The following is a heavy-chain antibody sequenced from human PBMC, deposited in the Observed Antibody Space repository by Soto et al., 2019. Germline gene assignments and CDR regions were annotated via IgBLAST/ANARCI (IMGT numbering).Heavy chain of an antibody. CDR3: GNNRAGFDY. V-gene: IGHV3-30*18. J-gene: IGHJ4*02. Sequence: GGSLRLSCAASGYTFSGYGMHWVRQAPGKGLEWVAFISYDGSNKDYADSVKGRFTISRDNSKNTLYLQVDSLRTEDTAVYYCGNNRAGFDYWGRGTLVTVSS. CDR2: ISYDGSNK. CDR1: GYTFSGYG.